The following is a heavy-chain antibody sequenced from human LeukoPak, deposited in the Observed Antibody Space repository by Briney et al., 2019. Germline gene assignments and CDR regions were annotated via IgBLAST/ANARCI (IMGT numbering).Heavy chain of an antibody. D-gene: IGHD3-22*01. CDR1: GGSFSGYY. CDR3: ARGEEYHDSSGYHLDY. CDR2: INHSGST. J-gene: IGHJ4*02. V-gene: IGHV4-34*01. Sequence: SETLSLTCAVYGGSFSGYYWSWIRQPPGKGLEWIGEINHSGSTNYNPSLTSRVTISVDTSKNQFSLKLSSVTAADTAVYYCARGEEYHDSSGYHLDYWGQGTLVTVSS.